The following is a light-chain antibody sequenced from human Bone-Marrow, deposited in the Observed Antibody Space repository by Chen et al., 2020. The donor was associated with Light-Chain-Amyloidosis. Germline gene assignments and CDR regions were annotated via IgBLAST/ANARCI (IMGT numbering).Light chain of an antibody. J-gene: IGLJ2*01. CDR2: RDS. Sequence: SYELTQPPSVSVSTGQTARITCSGDDLPTKYPYWYQQKPGQAPVLVIHRDSERPSGISARFAGSSSRTTTTLTISSVQAENEADYHCQSTDSSGTYEVIFGGGTKLTVL. CDR3: QSTDSSGTYEVI. CDR1: DLPTKY. V-gene: IGLV3-25*03.